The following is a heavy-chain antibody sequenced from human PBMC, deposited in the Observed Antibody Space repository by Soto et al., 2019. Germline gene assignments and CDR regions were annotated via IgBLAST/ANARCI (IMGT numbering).Heavy chain of an antibody. Sequence: EVQLVESGGGLVQPGGSLRLSCAASGFTFSDHYMDWVRQAPGKGLEWVGRSRNKANSYSTEYAASVKGRFTISRDESKNSLYLYMNSLKPEDTAVYYCARFSGSYTRGLDYWGQGTLVTVSS. D-gene: IGHD1-26*01. J-gene: IGHJ4*02. CDR3: ARFSGSYTRGLDY. CDR1: GFTFSDHY. V-gene: IGHV3-72*01. CDR2: SRNKANSYST.